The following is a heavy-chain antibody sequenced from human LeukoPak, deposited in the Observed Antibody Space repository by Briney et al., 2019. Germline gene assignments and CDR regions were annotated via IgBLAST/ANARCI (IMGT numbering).Heavy chain of an antibody. CDR2: ISYDGSNK. J-gene: IGHJ6*03. Sequence: GGSLRLSCAASGFTFSRYAMHWVRQAPGKGLEWVAVISYDGSNKYYADSVKGRFTISRDNSKNTLYLQMNSLRAEDTAVYYCARDREELYYYYMDVWGKGTTVTVSS. V-gene: IGHV3-30-3*01. CDR1: GFTFSRYA. CDR3: ARDREELYYYYMDV. D-gene: IGHD3-10*01.